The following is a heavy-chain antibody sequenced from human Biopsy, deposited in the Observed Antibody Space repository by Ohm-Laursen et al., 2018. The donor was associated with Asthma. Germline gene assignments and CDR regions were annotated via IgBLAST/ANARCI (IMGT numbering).Heavy chain of an antibody. D-gene: IGHD4-17*01. CDR2: IITVLGTS. CDR3: AREVSTVDYGYYYFAMDV. CDR1: GGTFSRYA. Sequence: GASVKASCKASGGTFSRYAISWGRQAPGQGLEWMGGIITVLGTSNYAQKFQGRVTFTADGSTSSAYMELSSLTSEDSAVYYCAREVSTVDYGYYYFAMDVWGQGTTVTVSS. J-gene: IGHJ6*02. V-gene: IGHV1-69*13.